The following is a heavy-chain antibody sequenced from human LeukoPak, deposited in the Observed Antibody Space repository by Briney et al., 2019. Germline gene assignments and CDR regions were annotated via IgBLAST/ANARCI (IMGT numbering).Heavy chain of an antibody. D-gene: IGHD2-2*01. CDR3: ARKYCSSTSCYVHWFDP. CDR2: IYYSGST. CDR1: GGSISSGGYY. V-gene: IGHV4-31*03. Sequence: SQTLSLTCTVSGGSISSGGYYWSWIRQHPGKGLEWIGYIYYSGSTYYNPSLKSRVTMSVDTSKNQFSLKLSSVTAADTAVYFCARKYCSSTSCYVHWFDPWGQGTLVTVSS. J-gene: IGHJ5*02.